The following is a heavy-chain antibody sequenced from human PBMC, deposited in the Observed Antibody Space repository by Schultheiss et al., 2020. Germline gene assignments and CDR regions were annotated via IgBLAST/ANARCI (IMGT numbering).Heavy chain of an antibody. Sequence: SQTLSLTCTVSGGSISRGSFYWSWIRQPAGKGLEWIGRISASGRSNYNPSLKSRVTISVDTSKNQFSLKLTSVTAADTAVYYCARSTAMGYFNWGQGTLVTVSS. D-gene: IGHD5-18*01. CDR3: ARSTAMGYFN. CDR1: GGSISRGSFY. V-gene: IGHV4-61*02. J-gene: IGHJ4*02. CDR2: ISASGRS.